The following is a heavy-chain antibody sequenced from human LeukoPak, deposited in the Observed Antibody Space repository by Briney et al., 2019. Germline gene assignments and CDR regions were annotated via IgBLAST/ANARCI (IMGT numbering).Heavy chain of an antibody. CDR3: VKEIAYYDY. D-gene: IGHD2/OR15-2a*01. CDR2: ISSDGGAT. CDR1: GFTFSSSP. J-gene: IGHJ4*02. Sequence: QSGGSLRLSCAASGFTFSSSPMHWLRQAPGKGLEFVSAISSDGGATYYADSVRGRFTISRDNSKNTLFLQMSSLRAEDTAVYYCVKEIAYYDYWGQGTLVTVSS. V-gene: IGHV3-64D*06.